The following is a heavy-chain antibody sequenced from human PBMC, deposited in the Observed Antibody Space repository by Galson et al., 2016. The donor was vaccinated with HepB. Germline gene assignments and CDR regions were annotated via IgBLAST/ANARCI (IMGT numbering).Heavy chain of an antibody. D-gene: IGHD1-26*01. Sequence: SLRLSCAASGFTFEDYAMHWVRQTPGKGLEWVSGISWNSGTIDYADSVKGRFTISRDNAKNSLYLRMSSLRPEDTALYYCTKDILRESGTYSELDYWGQGTLVTVSS. CDR1: GFTFEDYA. V-gene: IGHV3-9*01. CDR3: TKDILRESGTYSELDY. J-gene: IGHJ4*02. CDR2: ISWNSGTI.